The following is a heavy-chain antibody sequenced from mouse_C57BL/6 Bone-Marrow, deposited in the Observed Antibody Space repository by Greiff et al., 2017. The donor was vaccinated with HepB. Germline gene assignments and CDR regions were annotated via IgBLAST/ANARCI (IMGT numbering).Heavy chain of an antibody. CDR3: ARWNYYGSSYEGWFAY. CDR2: IDPSDSYT. Sequence: QVQLQQPGAELVMPGASVKLSCKASGYTFTSYWMHWVKQRPGQGLEWIGEIDPSDSYTNYNQKFKGKSTLTVDKSSSTAYMQLSSLTSEDSAVYYCARWNYYGSSYEGWFAYWGQGTLVTFSA. V-gene: IGHV1-69*01. J-gene: IGHJ3*01. D-gene: IGHD1-1*01. CDR1: GYTFTSYW.